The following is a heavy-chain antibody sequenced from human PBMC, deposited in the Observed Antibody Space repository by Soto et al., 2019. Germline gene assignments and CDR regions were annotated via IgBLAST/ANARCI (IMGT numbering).Heavy chain of an antibody. Sequence: GASVKVSCKASGYTFTSYGITWVRQAPGQGLEWMGWISPYNGNTNYAQKFQGRVTMTTDTSTTTAYMELRSLRSDDTAVYYCARGGLGYCSGGSCPQKWFDPWGQGTLVNVSS. V-gene: IGHV1-18*01. CDR1: GYTFTSYG. CDR2: ISPYNGNT. CDR3: ARGGLGYCSGGSCPQKWFDP. J-gene: IGHJ5*02. D-gene: IGHD2-15*01.